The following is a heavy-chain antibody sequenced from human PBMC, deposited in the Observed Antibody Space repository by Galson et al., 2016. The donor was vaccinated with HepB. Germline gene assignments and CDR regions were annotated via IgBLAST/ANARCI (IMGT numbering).Heavy chain of an antibody. CDR1: GFTFSSYW. J-gene: IGHJ6*02. Sequence: SLRLSCAASGFTFSSYWMHWVRQAPGKGLEWVSYIGSRSSPIHYADSVKGRFTLSRDNSKNMLYLQMNSLGAEDTAVYYCARDGRRGYDMDVWGQGTTVTVAS. V-gene: IGHV3-48*01. CDR3: ARDGRRGYDMDV. CDR2: IGSRSSPI.